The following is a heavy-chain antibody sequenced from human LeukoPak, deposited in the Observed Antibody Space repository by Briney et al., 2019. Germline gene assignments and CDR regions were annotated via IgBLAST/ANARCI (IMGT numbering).Heavy chain of an antibody. V-gene: IGHV3-11*04. D-gene: IGHD2-15*01. CDR1: GFTFSDYY. Sequence: GGSLRLSCAASGFTFSDYYMSWIRQAPGKGLEWLAFISPSGGAIYYADSVKGRFTISRDNVKNSLYLQMNSLKAEDTAVYYCARGLFVAGSFFDSWGQGILVTVSS. CDR3: ARGLFVAGSFFDS. CDR2: ISPSGGAI. J-gene: IGHJ4*03.